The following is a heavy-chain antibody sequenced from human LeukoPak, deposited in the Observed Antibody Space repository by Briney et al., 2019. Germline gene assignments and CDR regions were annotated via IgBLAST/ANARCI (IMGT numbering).Heavy chain of an antibody. V-gene: IGHV3-21*01. CDR3: ARNYGSGSYYPLDY. CDR2: ISSSSSYI. D-gene: IGHD3-10*01. Sequence: GGSLTLSCAASGFTFRSYSMNGVRQAPGKGLEWVSSISSSSSYIYYADSVKGRFTISRDNAKNSLYLQMNSLRAEDTAVYYCARNYGSGSYYPLDYWGQGTLVTVSS. J-gene: IGHJ4*02. CDR1: GFTFRSYS.